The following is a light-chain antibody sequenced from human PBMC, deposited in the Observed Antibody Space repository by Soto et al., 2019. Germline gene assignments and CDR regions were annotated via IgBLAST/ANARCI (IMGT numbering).Light chain of an antibody. V-gene: IGKV3-20*01. CDR3: QQYGSSGT. CDR1: QSVSSSY. Sequence: EIVLTQSPGTLSLSPGEIATLSCRASQSVSSSYLAWYQQKPGQAPRLLIYGASTRATAIPDRFSGSGSGTDFTLTITRLEPEDFAVYYCQQYGSSGTFGQGTKVDIK. J-gene: IGKJ1*01. CDR2: GAS.